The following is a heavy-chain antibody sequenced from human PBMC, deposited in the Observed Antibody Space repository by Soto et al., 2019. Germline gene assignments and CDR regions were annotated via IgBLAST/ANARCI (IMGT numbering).Heavy chain of an antibody. CDR2: FYYTEST. J-gene: IGHJ3*02. Sequence: SETLSLTCTVSGGSISSGPYSWGWIRQPPGKGLEWIGTFYYTESTNYNPSLKSRATISVDTSKNQFTLKLSSVTAADTAVYYCARVPWQWLGGYAFDIWGQGTMVTVSS. CDR3: ARVPWQWLGGYAFDI. CDR1: GGSISSGPYS. D-gene: IGHD6-19*01. V-gene: IGHV4-39*06.